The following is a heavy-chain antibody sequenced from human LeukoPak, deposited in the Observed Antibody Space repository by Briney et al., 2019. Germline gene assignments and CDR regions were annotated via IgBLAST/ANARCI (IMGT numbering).Heavy chain of an antibody. J-gene: IGHJ4*02. Sequence: SSQTLSLTCTVSGASISSYYSSWIRHPPGKGLEWIGYIYYSGSTNYNPSLKSRVTISVDTSKNQFSLKLSSVTAADTAVYYCARGAPWELASWGQGTLVTVCS. CDR1: GASISSYY. D-gene: IGHD1-26*01. CDR3: ARGAPWELAS. V-gene: IGHV4-59*12. CDR2: IYYSGST.